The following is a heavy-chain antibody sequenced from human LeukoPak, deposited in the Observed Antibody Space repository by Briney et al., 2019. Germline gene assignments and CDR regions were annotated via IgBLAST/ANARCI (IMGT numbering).Heavy chain of an antibody. D-gene: IGHD2-15*01. V-gene: IGHV1-2*02. J-gene: IGHJ6*03. CDR3: ARGNCSGDSCYSYYYYYMDV. CDR2: INPNSGGA. CDR1: GYTFTGYY. Sequence: ASVKVSCKASGYTFTGYYIHWVRQAPAQGLEWMGWINPNSGGANNAQKFQGRVTMTRDTSISTAYMELSRMRSDDTAVYFCARGNCSGDSCYSYYYYYMDVWGKGTTVTISS.